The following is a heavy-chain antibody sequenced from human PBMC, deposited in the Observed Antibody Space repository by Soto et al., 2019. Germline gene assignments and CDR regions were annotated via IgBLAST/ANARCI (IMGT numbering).Heavy chain of an antibody. V-gene: IGHV4-59*01. Sequence: SETLSLTCIVSGGSISTYYWSWIRQPPGKGLEWIGYIYYSGSTYYNPSLKSRVTISVDTSKNQFSLKLSSVTAADTAVYYCARDSSGYNNWFEPWGQGTLVTVSS. CDR3: ARDSSGYNNWFEP. CDR2: IYYSGST. CDR1: GGSISTYY. J-gene: IGHJ5*02. D-gene: IGHD3-22*01.